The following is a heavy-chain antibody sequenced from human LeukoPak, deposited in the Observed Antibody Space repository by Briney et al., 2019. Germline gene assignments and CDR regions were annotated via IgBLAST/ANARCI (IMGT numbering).Heavy chain of an antibody. J-gene: IGHJ4*02. D-gene: IGHD1-26*01. CDR3: VKALVGQTSGY. V-gene: IGHV3-30*18. CDR2: ISHDASDE. Sequence: PGGSLRLSCTASGFSFSGYGMRWVRQAPGKGLEWLAVISHDASDEYYADSVKGRFTISRDNAKNMIYLQMISLRAEDTAVYYCVKALVGQTSGYWGQGTRVTVST. CDR1: GFSFSGYG.